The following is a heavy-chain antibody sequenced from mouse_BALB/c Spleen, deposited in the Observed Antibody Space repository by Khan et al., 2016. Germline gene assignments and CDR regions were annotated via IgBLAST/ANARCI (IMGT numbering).Heavy chain of an antibody. CDR1: GYSITSDYA. CDR3: ARTPTAYNAMDY. D-gene: IGHD1-2*01. Sequence: VQLQESGPGLVKPSQSLSLPCPVTGYSITSDYAWNWIRQFPGNKLEWMGYIIYRGSTRYYPSLKSRISVTLETSKNQFFLQLNTVTNEDTATYYCARTPTAYNAMDYWGQGTSVTVSS. J-gene: IGHJ4*01. CDR2: IIYRGST. V-gene: IGHV3-2*02.